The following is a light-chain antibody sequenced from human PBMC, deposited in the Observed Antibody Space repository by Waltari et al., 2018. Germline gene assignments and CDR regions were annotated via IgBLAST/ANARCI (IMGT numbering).Light chain of an antibody. CDR2: SNN. CDR1: SPHIGSNT. Sequence: QSVLTQPPSASGPPGQRVTISCSGSSPHIGSNTVNWYQKLPVTAPKFLIYSNNQRPSGVPDRFSGSKSGTSASLAISGLQSEDEADYYCATWDDRLDNVVFGGGTKLTVL. CDR3: ATWDDRLDNVV. J-gene: IGLJ2*01. V-gene: IGLV1-44*01.